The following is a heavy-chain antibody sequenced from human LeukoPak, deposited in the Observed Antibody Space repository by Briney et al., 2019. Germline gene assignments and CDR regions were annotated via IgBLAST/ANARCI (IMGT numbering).Heavy chain of an antibody. J-gene: IGHJ6*03. CDR1: AFTSSSYA. D-gene: IGHD1-26*01. Sequence: GRSLTPSRAASAFTSSSYAISSVRQAPGKGLGCVLAIIVGGGSTYYAESVKGRFTISRDKSKNPFYLKMTSLRAEDTAIYYCATERRSDCYSSMDVWGKGTPVTVSS. V-gene: IGHV3-23*01. CDR3: ATERRSDCYSSMDV. CDR2: IIVGGGST.